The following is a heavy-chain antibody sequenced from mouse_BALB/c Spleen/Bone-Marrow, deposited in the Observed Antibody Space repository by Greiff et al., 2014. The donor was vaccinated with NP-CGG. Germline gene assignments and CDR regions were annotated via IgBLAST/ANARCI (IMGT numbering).Heavy chain of an antibody. Sequence: DVKLQESGAELVKPGASVKLSCTASGFNIKDTYMHWVKQRPEQGLEWIGRIDPANGNTKYDPKFQGKATITADTSSNTAYLQLSSLTSEDTAVYYCAGVKLWSYAMDYWGQGTSVTVSS. J-gene: IGHJ4*01. V-gene: IGHV14-3*02. CDR2: IDPANGNT. CDR3: AGVKLWSYAMDY. D-gene: IGHD1-1*02. CDR1: GFNIKDTY.